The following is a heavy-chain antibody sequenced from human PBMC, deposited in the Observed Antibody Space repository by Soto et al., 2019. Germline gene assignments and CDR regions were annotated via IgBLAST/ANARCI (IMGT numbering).Heavy chain of an antibody. V-gene: IGHV3-30*18. CDR2: ISYDGSNK. J-gene: IGHJ4*02. CDR1: GFTFSSYG. Sequence: QVQLVESGGGVVQPGRSLRLSCAASGFTFSSYGMHWVRQAPGKGLEWVAVISYDGSNKYYADSVKGRFTISRDNSKNTLYLQMNSLRAEDTAVYYCAKDERELLYLFDYWGQGTLVTVSS. D-gene: IGHD1-26*01. CDR3: AKDERELLYLFDY.